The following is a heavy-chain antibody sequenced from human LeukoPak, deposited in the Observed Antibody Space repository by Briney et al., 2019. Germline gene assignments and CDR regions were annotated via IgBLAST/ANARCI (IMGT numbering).Heavy chain of an antibody. J-gene: IGHJ4*02. D-gene: IGHD6-13*01. Sequence: ASVKVSCKASGYTFTGYYMHWVRQAPGQGLEWMGWINPNSGGTNYAQKFQGRVTMTRDTSISTAYMELSSLRSEDTAVYYCARGTRIAAAGTVRFALGYWGQGTLVTVSS. CDR2: INPNSGGT. CDR1: GYTFTGYY. V-gene: IGHV1-2*02. CDR3: ARGTRIAAAGTVRFALGY.